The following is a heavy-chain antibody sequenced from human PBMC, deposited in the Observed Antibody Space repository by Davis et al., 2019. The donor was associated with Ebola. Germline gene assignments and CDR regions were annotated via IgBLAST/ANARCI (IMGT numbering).Heavy chain of an antibody. CDR2: IRYDGSNK. V-gene: IGHV3-30*02. D-gene: IGHD4-17*01. J-gene: IGHJ4*02. CDR1: GFTFSSYG. CDR3: AKDHTVTTYSPDY. Sequence: PSETLSLTCAASGFTFSSYGMHWVRQAPGKGLEWVAFIRYDGSNKYYADSVKGRFTISRDNSKNTLYLQMNSLRAEDTAVYYCAKDHTVTTYSPDYWGQGTLVTVSS.